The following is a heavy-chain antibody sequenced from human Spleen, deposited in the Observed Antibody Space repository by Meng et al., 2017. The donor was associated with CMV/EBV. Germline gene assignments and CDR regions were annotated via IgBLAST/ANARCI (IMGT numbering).Heavy chain of an antibody. J-gene: IGHJ4*02. CDR1: GFTFSNAW. V-gene: IGHV3-15*01. CDR3: IWNDLGDY. Sequence: EVHLVESGGDSVKPGGSLRLSFAGSGFTFSNAWMSWVRQAPGKGLEWVGRIKSKTDGETADYNAPVKGRFTISRDDSKNTLYLQMNSLKTEDTAIYYCIWNDLGDYWGQGTLVTVSS. D-gene: IGHD1-1*01. CDR2: IKSKTDGETA.